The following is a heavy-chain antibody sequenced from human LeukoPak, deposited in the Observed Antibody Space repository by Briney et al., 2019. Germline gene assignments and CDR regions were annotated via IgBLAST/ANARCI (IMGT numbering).Heavy chain of an antibody. J-gene: IGHJ4*02. CDR2: IYHTGSA. V-gene: IGHV4-38-2*02. CDR3: ARGKWELRHFDY. CDR1: GYSFTSGHY. Sequence: SETLSLTCSVSGYSFTSGHYWGWIRQPPGKGLEWIANIYHTGSAHYNPSLKSRVTISVDTSKNQFSLKLSSVTAADTAVYYCARGKWELRHFDYWGQGTLVTVSS. D-gene: IGHD1-26*01.